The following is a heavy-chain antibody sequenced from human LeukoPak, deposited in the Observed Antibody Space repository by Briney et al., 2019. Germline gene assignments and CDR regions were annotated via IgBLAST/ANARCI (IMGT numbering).Heavy chain of an antibody. Sequence: SVKVSCKASGYTFTGYYIHWVRQAPGQGLAWMGWINPNGGAHFAQNFQGRVTLTRDTSISTAYMELRRLTSDDSAMYYCAREAISASAIGFWGQGTLVTVSS. CDR3: AREAISASAIGF. J-gene: IGHJ4*02. CDR2: INPNGGA. V-gene: IGHV1-2*02. CDR1: GYTFTGYY. D-gene: IGHD5-18*01.